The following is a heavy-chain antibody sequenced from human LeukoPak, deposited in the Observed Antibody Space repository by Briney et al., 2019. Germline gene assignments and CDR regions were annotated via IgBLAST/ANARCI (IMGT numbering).Heavy chain of an antibody. Sequence: PGGSLRLSCAASGFTFSSYSINWVRQAPGKGLEWGSSISSSSSYIYYADSVKGRFTISRDNAKNSLYLQMNSLRAEDTAVYYCARGGLTYYDFWSGPYYFDYWGQGTLVTVSS. V-gene: IGHV3-21*01. J-gene: IGHJ4*02. CDR1: GFTFSSYS. D-gene: IGHD3-3*01. CDR2: ISSSSSYI. CDR3: ARGGLTYYDFWSGPYYFDY.